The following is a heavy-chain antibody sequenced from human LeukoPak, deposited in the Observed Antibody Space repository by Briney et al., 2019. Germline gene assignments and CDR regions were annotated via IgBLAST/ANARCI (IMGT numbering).Heavy chain of an antibody. Sequence: GESLTLPCAASGFHFHNYPLHWVRQAPGKGLEWVAVISYDVNNENYTDSVKGRFTISRDNTKNTLYLQLNSLRVEDTAVYYCARDSYGMDVWGQGTTVTVSS. J-gene: IGHJ6*02. CDR1: GFHFHNYP. CDR3: ARDSYGMDV. CDR2: ISYDVNNE. V-gene: IGHV3-30*04.